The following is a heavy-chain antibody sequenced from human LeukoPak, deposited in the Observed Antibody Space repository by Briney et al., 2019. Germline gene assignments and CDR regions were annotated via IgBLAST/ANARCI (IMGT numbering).Heavy chain of an antibody. CDR3: AKVGHYSSSWDFDY. J-gene: IGHJ4*02. V-gene: IGHV3-30*02. CDR2: IRYDGSNK. Sequence: GSLRLSCAASGFTFSSYGMHWVRQAPGKGLEWVAFIRYDGSNKYYADSVKGRFTISRDNSKNTLYLQMNSLRAEDTAVYYCAKVGHYSSSWDFDYWGQGTLVTVSS. CDR1: GFTFSSYG. D-gene: IGHD6-13*01.